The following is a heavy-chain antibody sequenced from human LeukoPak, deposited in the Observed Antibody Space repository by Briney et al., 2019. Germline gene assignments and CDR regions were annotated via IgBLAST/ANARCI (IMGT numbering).Heavy chain of an antibody. CDR1: GFTFSRYA. CDR2: INDNGGRT. D-gene: IGHD1-26*01. J-gene: IGHJ4*02. V-gene: IGHV3-64D*09. Sequence: GGSLRLSCSASGFTFSRYAMHWVRQPPGKGLEYVSGINDNGGRTHYGDSVKGRFSISRDNSKNTLHLQMRTLRAEDTALYYCVKDVGGSYAFGYWGQGILVTVAS. CDR3: VKDVGGSYAFGY.